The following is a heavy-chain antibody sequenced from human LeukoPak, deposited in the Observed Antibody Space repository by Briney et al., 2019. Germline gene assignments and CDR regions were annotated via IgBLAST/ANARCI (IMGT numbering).Heavy chain of an antibody. CDR2: INDNGRST. D-gene: IGHD3-16*01. V-gene: IGHV3-23*01. CDR1: GFTFSSYA. CDR3: VMGFYFDY. Sequence: GGSLRLSCAASGFTFSSYAMNWVRQAPGKGLEWVSGINDNGRSTYYADSVKGRFTISRDNSRNTLSLQMNSLRAEDTAVYYGVMGFYFDYWGPGNLVTVSS. J-gene: IGHJ4*02.